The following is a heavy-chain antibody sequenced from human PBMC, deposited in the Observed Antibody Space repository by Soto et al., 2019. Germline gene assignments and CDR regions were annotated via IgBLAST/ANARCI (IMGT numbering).Heavy chain of an antibody. CDR1: GFTFSSYW. Sequence: PGGSLRLSCAASGFTFSSYWMHWVRQAPGTGLKRVSRMNMDGNRISYLDSVKGRCTFSRDNAKNTFYMEMNSARVEDTAVYYCVRGDGDRYDGHGYLGRHWGQGP. CDR3: VRGDGDRYDGHGYLGRH. CDR2: MNMDGNRI. J-gene: IGHJ4*02. V-gene: IGHV3-74*01. D-gene: IGHD2-21*01.